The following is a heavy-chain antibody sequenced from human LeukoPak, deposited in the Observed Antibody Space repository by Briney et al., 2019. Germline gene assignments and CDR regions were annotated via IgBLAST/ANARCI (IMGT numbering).Heavy chain of an antibody. J-gene: IGHJ4*02. Sequence: TSSETLSLTCAVSGYSISSGYYWGWIRQPPGKGLEWIGTIYHNGNTYYNPSLKSRVTISVDTSKNQFSLKLSSVTAADTAVYYCARVRYNYGDSDYRGQGTLVTVSS. V-gene: IGHV4-38-2*01. D-gene: IGHD5-18*01. CDR3: ARVRYNYGDSDY. CDR2: IYHNGNT. CDR1: GYSISSGYY.